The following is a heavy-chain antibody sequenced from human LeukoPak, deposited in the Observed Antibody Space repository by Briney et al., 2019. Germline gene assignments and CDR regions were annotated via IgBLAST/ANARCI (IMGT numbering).Heavy chain of an antibody. V-gene: IGHV3-20*04. D-gene: IGHD1-14*01. J-gene: IGHJ3*02. CDR3: ARGTEPTWMLETFDI. Sequence: GGSMRLSCAASGFTFDDYGMSWVRQAPGKGLEWVSGINWNGGSTGYADSVKGRFTISRDNAKNSLYLQMNSLRAEDTALYYCARGTEPTWMLETFDIWGQGTMVTVSS. CDR2: INWNGGST. CDR1: GFTFDDYG.